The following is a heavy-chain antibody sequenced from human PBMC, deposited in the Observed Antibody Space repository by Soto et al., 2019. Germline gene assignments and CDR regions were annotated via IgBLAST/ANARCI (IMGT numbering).Heavy chain of an antibody. V-gene: IGHV4-59*01. CDR1: GGSISSYY. CDR2: IYYSGST. D-gene: IGHD3-9*01. J-gene: IGHJ5*02. CDR3: ARGDYDILTGYYNSWFDP. Sequence: SETLSLTCTGSGGSISSYYWSWIRQPPGKGLEWIGYIYYSGSTNYNPSIKSRVTISVDTSKNQFSLKLSSVTAADTAVYYCARGDYDILTGYYNSWFDPWGQGTLVTVSS.